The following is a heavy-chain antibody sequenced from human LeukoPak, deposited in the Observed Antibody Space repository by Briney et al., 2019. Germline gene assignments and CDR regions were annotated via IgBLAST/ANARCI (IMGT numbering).Heavy chain of an antibody. J-gene: IGHJ5*02. CDR2: IWYDGSNK. D-gene: IGHD6-19*01. CDR1: GFTFSNYG. V-gene: IGHV3-33*01. Sequence: GRSLRLSCAASGFTFSNYGMHWVRQAPGKGLEWVAVIWYDGSNKYYADSVKGRFTISRDNSKNTLYLQMNSLRAEDTAVYYCVGVAVAGNLNNWFDPWGQGTLVTVSS. CDR3: VGVAVAGNLNNWFDP.